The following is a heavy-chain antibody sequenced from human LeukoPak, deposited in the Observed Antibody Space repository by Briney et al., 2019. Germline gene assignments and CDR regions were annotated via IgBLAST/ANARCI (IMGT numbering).Heavy chain of an antibody. Sequence: SETLSLTCTVSGGSISSYYWSWIRQPPGKGLEWIGYIYTSGSTNYSPSLKSRVTISVDTSKNQFSLKLSSVTAADTAVYYCARGVVTAIPYWFDPWGQGTLVTVSS. CDR2: IYTSGST. J-gene: IGHJ5*02. CDR3: ARGVVTAIPYWFDP. D-gene: IGHD2-21*02. CDR1: GGSISSYY. V-gene: IGHV4-4*09.